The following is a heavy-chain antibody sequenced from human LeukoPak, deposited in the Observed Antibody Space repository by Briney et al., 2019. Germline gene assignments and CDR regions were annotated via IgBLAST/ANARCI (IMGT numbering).Heavy chain of an antibody. D-gene: IGHD1-26*01. J-gene: IGHJ4*02. CDR3: ATRVWRGSYYALYFDY. CDR1: GYTHTELS. Sequence: ASVKVSCKVSGYTHTELSMHWVRQAPGKGLEWMGGFDPEDGETIYAQKFQGRVTMTEDTSTDTAYMELSSLRSEDTAVYYCATRVWRGSYYALYFDYWGQGTLVTVSS. CDR2: FDPEDGET. V-gene: IGHV1-24*01.